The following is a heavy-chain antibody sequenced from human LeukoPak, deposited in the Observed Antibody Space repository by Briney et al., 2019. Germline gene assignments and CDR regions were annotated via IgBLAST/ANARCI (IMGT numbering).Heavy chain of an antibody. CDR3: ARGQGASRSSWYMYWFDP. J-gene: IGHJ5*02. D-gene: IGHD6-13*01. CDR2: INHRGTS. CDR1: GGSFSHHF. Sequence: PSETLSLTCAVSGGSFSHHFWSWIRQPPGKGLEWIAEINHRGTSSFNPSLKSRVTISADTSTNQFSLNLTSVTAADTALYFCARGQGASRSSWYMYWFDPWGKGTQVTVSS. V-gene: IGHV4-34*01.